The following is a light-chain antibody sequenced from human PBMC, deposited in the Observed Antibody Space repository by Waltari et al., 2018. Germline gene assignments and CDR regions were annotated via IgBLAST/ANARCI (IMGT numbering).Light chain of an antibody. Sequence: QSVLTQPPSASGTPGQRVTISCSGSSSNIGSVPVNWYQQLPGTAPKLFIYRNNQRPSGVPYRFSGSKSGTSASLAISGLQSEDEADYYCATWDASLNMMIFGGGTKLTVL. V-gene: IGLV1-44*01. J-gene: IGLJ2*01. CDR1: SSNIGSVP. CDR3: ATWDASLNMMI. CDR2: RNN.